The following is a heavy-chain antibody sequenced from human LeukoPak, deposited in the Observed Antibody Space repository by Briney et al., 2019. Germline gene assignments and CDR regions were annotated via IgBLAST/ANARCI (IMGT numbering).Heavy chain of an antibody. CDR2: IYYSGST. CDR1: GGSISSSSYY. Sequence: PSETLSLTCTVSGGSISSSSYYWGWIRQPPGKGLEWIGSIYYSGSTYYNPSLKSRVTISVDTSKNQFSLKLSSVTAADTAVYYCARQRELWFGELLYNWFDPWGQGTLVTVSS. V-gene: IGHV4-39*01. J-gene: IGHJ5*02. D-gene: IGHD3-10*01. CDR3: ARQRELWFGELLYNWFDP.